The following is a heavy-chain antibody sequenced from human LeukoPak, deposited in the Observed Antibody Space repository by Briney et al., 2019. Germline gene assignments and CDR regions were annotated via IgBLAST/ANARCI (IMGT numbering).Heavy chain of an antibody. CDR1: GGSFSGYY. J-gene: IGHJ5*02. Sequence: SETLSHTCAVYGGSFSGYYWSWIRQPPGKGLEWIGEINHSGSTNYNPSLKSRVTISVDTSKNQFSLKLSSVTAADTAVYYCARPWGGLVSWFDPWGQGTLVTVSS. CDR3: ARPWGGLVSWFDP. D-gene: IGHD6-19*01. CDR2: INHSGST. V-gene: IGHV4-34*01.